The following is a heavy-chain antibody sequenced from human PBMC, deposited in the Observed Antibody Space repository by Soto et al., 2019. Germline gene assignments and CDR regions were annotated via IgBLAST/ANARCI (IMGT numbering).Heavy chain of an antibody. CDR2: THSGDSP. D-gene: IGHD2-15*01. CDR1: GFAVSSNY. J-gene: IGHJ6*02. V-gene: IGHV3-66*01. CDR3: AKDLRFGGYCSGGCCYSYPYYYYGMDV. Sequence: GGSLRLSCAASGFAVSSNYMSWVRQVPGKGLEWVSVTHSGDSPYYADSVKGRFTISRDNSKDMLYLQMNSLRAEDTAVYYCAKDLRFGGYCSGGCCYSYPYYYYGMDVWGQGTTVTGSS.